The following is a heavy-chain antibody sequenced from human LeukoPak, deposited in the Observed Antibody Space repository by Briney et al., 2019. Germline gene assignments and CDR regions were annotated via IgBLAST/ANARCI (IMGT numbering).Heavy chain of an antibody. CDR2: IKSKTDGGTT. D-gene: IGHD3-10*01. J-gene: IGHJ4*02. Sequence: GGSLRLSCAASGFTFSNAWMSWVRQAPGKGLEWVGRIKSKTDGGTTDYAAPVKGRFTISRDDSKNTLYLQMNSLKTEDTAVYYCAKDTYYYGSGSPLWDYWGQGTLVTVSS. CDR3: AKDTYYYGSGSPLWDY. CDR1: GFTFSNAW. V-gene: IGHV3-15*01.